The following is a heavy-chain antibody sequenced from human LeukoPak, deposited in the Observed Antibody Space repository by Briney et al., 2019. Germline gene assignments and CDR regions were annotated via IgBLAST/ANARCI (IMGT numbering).Heavy chain of an antibody. Sequence: GESLRLSCIVSGFTFSSYAMSWVRQAPGKGLEWVSVIGASGESPFYADSVKGRFTISRDNSNNTLYLQMNSLRVDDTAVYYCARNVWRDYVRGPLDYWGQGTRVTVSS. CDR2: IGASGESP. V-gene: IGHV3-23*01. D-gene: IGHD3-10*02. CDR1: GFTFSSYA. J-gene: IGHJ4*02. CDR3: ARNVWRDYVRGPLDY.